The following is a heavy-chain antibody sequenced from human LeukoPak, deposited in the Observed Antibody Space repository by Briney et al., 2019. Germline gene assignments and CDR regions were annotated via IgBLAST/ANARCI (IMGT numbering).Heavy chain of an antibody. CDR2: ISAYNGNT. CDR1: GYAFTSYG. J-gene: IGHJ3*02. Sequence: ALVKVSCKASGYAFTSYGISWVRQAPGQGLEWMGWISAYNGNTNYAPKLQGRVTMTTDTSTSTAYMELRSLRSDDTAVYYCAREDCSGGSCYSLSLTPVFHVFDIWGQGTMVTVSS. CDR3: AREDCSGGSCYSLSLTPVFHVFDI. V-gene: IGHV1-18*01. D-gene: IGHD2-15*01.